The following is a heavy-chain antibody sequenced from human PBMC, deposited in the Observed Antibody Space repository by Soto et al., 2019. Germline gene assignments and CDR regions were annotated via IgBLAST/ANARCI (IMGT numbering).Heavy chain of an antibody. CDR3: VRHFSNGWVYHSGLDV. D-gene: IGHD6-19*01. V-gene: IGHV4-39*01. CDR1: GGSISTDSYY. J-gene: IGHJ6*02. CDR2: AYHSGGT. Sequence: LQLQESGPGLVKPSETLSLTCTVSGGSISTDSYYWGWIRQPPGKGLEWIASAYHSGGTYYSSSFQSRVTISVDTSRNQFSLKLNSVTAGDTAVYYCVRHFSNGWVYHSGLDVWGQGATVTVSS.